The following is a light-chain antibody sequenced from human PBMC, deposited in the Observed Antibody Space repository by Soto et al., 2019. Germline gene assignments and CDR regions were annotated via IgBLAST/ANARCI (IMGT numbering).Light chain of an antibody. Sequence: EIVLTQSPGTLSLSPGERATLSCRASQSVTSNYLAWYQQKPGQAPRLLIFGASNRATGIPDKFSGSGSGTDFTLTISRLEPDDFAVYYCQRYGGPSWTFGQGTKVDIK. J-gene: IGKJ1*01. CDR3: QRYGGPSWT. CDR1: QSVTSNY. CDR2: GAS. V-gene: IGKV3-20*01.